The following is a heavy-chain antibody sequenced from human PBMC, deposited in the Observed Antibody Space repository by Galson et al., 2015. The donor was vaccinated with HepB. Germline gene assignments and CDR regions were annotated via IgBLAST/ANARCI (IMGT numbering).Heavy chain of an antibody. D-gene: IGHD1-20*01. V-gene: IGHV7-4-1*02. CDR3: ARDLNNWNDADWFDP. CDR2: ISTNTGNP. CDR1: GYTFTSYG. J-gene: IGHJ5*02. Sequence: SVKVSCKASGYTFTSYGMNWVRQAPGQGLEWMGWISTNTGNPTYAQGFTGRFVFSLDTSVTTAYLQITSLEAEDTAVYYCARDLNNWNDADWFDPWAREPWSPSPQ.